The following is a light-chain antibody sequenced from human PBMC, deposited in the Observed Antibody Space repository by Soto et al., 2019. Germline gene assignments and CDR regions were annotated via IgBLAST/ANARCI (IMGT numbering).Light chain of an antibody. Sequence: EIVLTRSPATLSLSPGERATLSCRASQSVSSSLAWYQQKPGQAPRLLIYDASNRATGIPARFSGSGSGTDFTLSISSLEPEDCAVYYCQQRGNWPRTFGQGTKLEIK. CDR3: QQRGNWPRT. V-gene: IGKV3-11*01. CDR2: DAS. J-gene: IGKJ2*01. CDR1: QSVSSS.